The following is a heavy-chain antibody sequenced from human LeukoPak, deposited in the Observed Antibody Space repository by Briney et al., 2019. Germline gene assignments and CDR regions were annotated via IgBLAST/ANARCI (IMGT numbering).Heavy chain of an antibody. J-gene: IGHJ4*02. D-gene: IGHD3-3*01. CDR1: GFTFSSYA. Sequence: GGFPRLSCTGFGFTFSSYAVSWVRQAPGKGLEWVSGISGSGGNTIYADSVKGRFTISRNNSKNTLYLQMNSLRAEDMAIYYCARAPYYDFWNGYYPNYYFDYWGQGTLVTVSS. CDR2: ISGSGGNT. CDR3: ARAPYYDFWNGYYPNYYFDY. V-gene: IGHV3-23*01.